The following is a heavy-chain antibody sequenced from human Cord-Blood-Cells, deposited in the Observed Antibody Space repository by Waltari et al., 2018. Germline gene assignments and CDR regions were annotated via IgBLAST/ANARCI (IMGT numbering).Heavy chain of an antibody. V-gene: IGHV4-34*01. Sequence: QVQLQQWGAGLLKPSETLSLTCAVYGGSFSGYYWSWIRQPPGKGLEWIGEINHSGSTNYNPSLKSRVTISVDTSKNQVSLKLISVTAADTAVYYCASIDAFDIWGQGTMVTVSS. CDR2: INHSGST. CDR1: GGSFSGYY. CDR3: ASIDAFDI. J-gene: IGHJ3*02.